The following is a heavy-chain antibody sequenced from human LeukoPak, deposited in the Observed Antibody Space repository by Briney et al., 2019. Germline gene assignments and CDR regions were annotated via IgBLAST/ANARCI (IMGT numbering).Heavy chain of an antibody. J-gene: IGHJ4*02. CDR2: ISGSGGST. V-gene: IGHV3-23*01. CDR3: AKDPSSIAVAVFDY. D-gene: IGHD6-19*01. Sequence: GGSLRLSCAASGLTGSHNYVSWVRQAPGKGLEWVSAISGSGGSTYYADSVKGRFTISRDNSKNTLYLQMNSLRAEDTAVYYCAKDPSSIAVAVFDYWGQGTLVTVSS. CDR1: GLTGSHNY.